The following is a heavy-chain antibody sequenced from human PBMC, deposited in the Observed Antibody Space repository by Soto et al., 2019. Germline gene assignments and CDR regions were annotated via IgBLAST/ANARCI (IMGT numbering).Heavy chain of an antibody. V-gene: IGHV4-38-2*01. CDR3: ARGYCSSTSCYHGMDV. J-gene: IGHJ6*02. CDR2: IYHSGST. Sequence: SETLSLTCAVSGYSISSGYYWGWIRQPPGKGLEWIGSIYHSGSTYYNPSLKSRVTISVDTSKNQFSLKLSSVTAADTAVYYCARGYCSSTSCYHGMDVWGHGTTVTVSS. D-gene: IGHD2-2*01. CDR1: GYSISSGYY.